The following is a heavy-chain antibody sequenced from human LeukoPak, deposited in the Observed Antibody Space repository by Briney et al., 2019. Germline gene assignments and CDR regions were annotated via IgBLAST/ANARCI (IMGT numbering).Heavy chain of an antibody. CDR1: GFTFRTYG. J-gene: IGHJ2*01. CDR2: IKKDGSEK. CDR3: ARAWTDYWSLIRFFDL. D-gene: IGHD1-1*01. V-gene: IGHV3-7*01. Sequence: TGGSLRLSCAASGFTFRTYGMSWVRQAPGKGLEWVANIKKDGSEKYYVDSVKGRFTISRDNAKSSLYLEMHSLRVKDTAVYYCARAWTDYWSLIRFFDLWGRGTLVTVSS.